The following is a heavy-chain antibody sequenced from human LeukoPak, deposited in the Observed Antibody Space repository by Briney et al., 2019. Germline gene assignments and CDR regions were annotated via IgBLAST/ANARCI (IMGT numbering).Heavy chain of an antibody. J-gene: IGHJ4*02. V-gene: IGHV3-48*01. D-gene: IGHD2-15*01. CDR1: GFTFSGYS. CDR3: ARGRQGYRFDY. Sequence: PGGSLRLSCAASGFTFSGYSMNWVRQAPGKGLEWVSYISSSSSPMYYADSVKGRFTISRDNAKNSLYLQMNSLRAEDTAVYYCARGRQGYRFDYWGQGTLVTVSS. CDR2: ISSSSSPM.